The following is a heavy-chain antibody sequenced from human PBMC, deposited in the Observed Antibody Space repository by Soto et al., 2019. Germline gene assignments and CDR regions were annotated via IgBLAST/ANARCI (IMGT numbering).Heavy chain of an antibody. Sequence: PGGSLRLSCAASGFTFSSYAMHWVRQAPGKGLEWVAVISYDGSNKYYADSVKGRFTISRDNSKNTLYLQMNSLRAKDTAVYSCARDRYSSTPRGMDVWGQGTTVTVSS. D-gene: IGHD6-13*01. V-gene: IGHV3-30-3*01. CDR3: ARDRYSSTPRGMDV. CDR1: GFTFSSYA. CDR2: ISYDGSNK. J-gene: IGHJ6*02.